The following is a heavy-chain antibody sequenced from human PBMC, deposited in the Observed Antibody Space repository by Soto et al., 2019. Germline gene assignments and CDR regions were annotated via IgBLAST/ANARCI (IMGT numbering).Heavy chain of an antibody. CDR1: GDSSSTSTYS. D-gene: IGHD6-19*01. CDR2: IYRSGVT. J-gene: IGHJ5*02. V-gene: IGHV4-30-2*01. Sequence: PSETLSLTCSFSGDSSSTSTYSWSWIRQPPGKALEWVGFIYRSGVTSYNPSLKSRVPISLDTSRNQCSLKVRSVTAADTAVYYCAGIAYTSGLRCEPWGPGTLVTVS. CDR3: AGIAYTSGLRCEP.